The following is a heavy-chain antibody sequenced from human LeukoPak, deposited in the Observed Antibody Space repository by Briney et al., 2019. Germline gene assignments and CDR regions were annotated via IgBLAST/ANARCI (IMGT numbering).Heavy chain of an antibody. J-gene: IGHJ6*03. CDR2: ISYDGSNK. CDR3: ARDHMVRGVYYYYMDV. CDR1: GFTFSSYA. V-gene: IGHV3-30*04. Sequence: SGGSLRLSCAASGFTFSSYAMHWVRQAPGKGLEWVAVISYDGSNKYYADSVKGRFTISRDNSKNTLYLQMNSLRAEDTAVYYCARDHMVRGVYYYYMDVWGKGTTVTVSS. D-gene: IGHD3-10*01.